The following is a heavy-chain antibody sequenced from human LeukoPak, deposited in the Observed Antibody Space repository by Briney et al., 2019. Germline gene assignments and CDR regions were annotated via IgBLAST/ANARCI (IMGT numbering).Heavy chain of an antibody. CDR2: IRYDGSNK. CDR1: GFTFSSYG. Sequence: GGSLRLSCAASGFTFSSYGMHWVRQAPGKGLEWVAFIRYDGSNKYYADSVKGRFTISRDNSKNTLYLQINSLRAEDTAVYYCARDGRSAFDIWGQGTMVTVSS. CDR3: ARDGRSAFDI. J-gene: IGHJ3*02. V-gene: IGHV3-30*02.